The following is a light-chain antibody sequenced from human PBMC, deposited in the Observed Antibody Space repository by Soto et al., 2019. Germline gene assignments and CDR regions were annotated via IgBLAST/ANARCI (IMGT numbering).Light chain of an antibody. J-gene: IGKJ4*01. CDR2: GAS. Sequence: EIVMTQSPATLSVSPGERATISCRASQSVGSDLVWYHQKPGQAPRLLIYGASTRATGITARFSGSGSGTELTLTISSLQSEDFAVYYCQQYNNWPAVTFVGGTKVEIK. CDR3: QQYNNWPAVT. V-gene: IGKV3-15*01. CDR1: QSVGSD.